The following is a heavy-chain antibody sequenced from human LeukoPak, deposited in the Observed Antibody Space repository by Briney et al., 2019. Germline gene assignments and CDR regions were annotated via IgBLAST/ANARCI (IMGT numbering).Heavy chain of an antibody. V-gene: IGHV4-39*01. CDR2: VYYTGST. CDR1: GGSISSALYH. Sequence: SETLSLTCTVSGGSISSALYHWGWIRQPPGKNLEWLGSVYYTGSTHNNPSLKSRVTISVDTSKNQFSLNLSSVTAADTAVYYCAKHSSVFEYSSSNFDYWGQGTLVTVSS. J-gene: IGHJ4*02. CDR3: AKHSSVFEYSSSNFDY. D-gene: IGHD6-6*01.